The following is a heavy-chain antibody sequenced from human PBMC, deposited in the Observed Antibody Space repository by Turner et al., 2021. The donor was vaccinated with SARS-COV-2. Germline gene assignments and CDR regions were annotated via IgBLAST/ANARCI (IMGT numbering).Heavy chain of an antibody. CDR2: IYYRGST. Sequence: QVLLQASGPGLVKPSETLSLTCNVSGAPIRSNYWAWIRQPPGKRLGWIGYIYYRGSTNYNPSLKSRVTISVDTSKNQFSLKLTTVTAADTAVYFCARELTYNWFDPWGQGTLVTVSS. V-gene: IGHV4-59*01. D-gene: IGHD3-10*01. CDR3: ARELTYNWFDP. J-gene: IGHJ5*02. CDR1: GAPIRSNY.